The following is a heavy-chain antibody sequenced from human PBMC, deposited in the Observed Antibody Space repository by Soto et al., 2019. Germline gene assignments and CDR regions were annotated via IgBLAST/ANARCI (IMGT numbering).Heavy chain of an antibody. CDR3: ARDSREEGYTLPDH. CDR1: GGTFSNYT. CDR2: IIPILGLA. D-gene: IGHD2-15*01. Sequence: QVQLVQSGAEVKKPGSSVKVSCKASGGTFSNYTISWVRQAPGQGLEWMGRIIPILGLANYVQNFQGRVSITADKSTNTAYLELSSLTYGDTAVYYCARDSREEGYTLPDHWGQGTLVTVSS. J-gene: IGHJ5*02. V-gene: IGHV1-69*08.